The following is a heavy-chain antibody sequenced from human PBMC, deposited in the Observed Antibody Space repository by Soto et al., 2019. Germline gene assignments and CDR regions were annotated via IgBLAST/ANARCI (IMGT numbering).Heavy chain of an antibody. Sequence: QVQLVESGGGLVKPGGSLRLSCTASGFTFSDYYMTWIRQAPGEGLDWVSYIISSGSTKYYADSVKGRFTISRDNAKNSLYLQMNGLRAEDTAVYYCARAISGVGILDYWGQGTLVTVSS. CDR3: ARAISGVGILDY. V-gene: IGHV3-11*01. CDR1: GFTFSDYY. D-gene: IGHD3-3*01. CDR2: IISSGSTK. J-gene: IGHJ4*02.